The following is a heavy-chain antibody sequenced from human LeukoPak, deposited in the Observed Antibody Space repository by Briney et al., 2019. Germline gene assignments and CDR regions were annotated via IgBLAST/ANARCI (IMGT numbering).Heavy chain of an antibody. V-gene: IGHV4-4*09. CDR3: AKLRGVAATLRDWFDP. CDR1: GGSISCFY. D-gene: IGHD2-15*01. Sequence: SEALTLTCTVSGGSISCFYWNWVRQPPGKGLEWIGHIYTSGSTNYNPSFKSRVTISVDTSKNQFSLKLSSVTAADTAVYYCAKLRGVAATLRDWFDPWGQGTLVTVSS. CDR2: IYTSGST. J-gene: IGHJ5*02.